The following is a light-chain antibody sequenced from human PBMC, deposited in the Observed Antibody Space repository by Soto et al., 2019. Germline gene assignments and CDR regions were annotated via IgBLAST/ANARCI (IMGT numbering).Light chain of an antibody. CDR2: GNS. CDR1: SSNIGARYD. J-gene: IGLJ2*01. V-gene: IGLV1-40*01. Sequence: QSVLTQPPSVSGAPGQTVTISCTGSSSNIGARYDVHWYQQLPGTAPKLLVYGNSNRPSGVPDRFSGSRSDTSASLAITGLQAQDEADYYCQSYDNSLSGSVVFGGGTKLTVL. CDR3: QSYDNSLSGSVV.